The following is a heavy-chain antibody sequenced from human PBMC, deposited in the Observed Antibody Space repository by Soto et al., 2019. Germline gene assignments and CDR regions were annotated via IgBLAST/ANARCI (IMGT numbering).Heavy chain of an antibody. CDR3: AREYSSSSGYFDY. CDR1: GFTFSSYS. V-gene: IGHV3-48*02. Sequence: GGSLRLSCAASGFTFSSYSMNWVRQAPGKGLEWVSYISSSSSTIYYADSVKGRFTISRDNAKNSLYLQMNSLRDEDSGVYYRAREYSSSSGYFDYWGQGTLVTVSS. D-gene: IGHD6-6*01. CDR2: ISSSSSTI. J-gene: IGHJ4*02.